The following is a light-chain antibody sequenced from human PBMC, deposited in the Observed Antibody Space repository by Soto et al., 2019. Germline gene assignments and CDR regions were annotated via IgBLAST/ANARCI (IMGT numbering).Light chain of an antibody. V-gene: IGKV3-15*01. Sequence: EIVMTQSPATLSVSPGERATLSCRASQSVSSNLAWYQQKPGQAPRLLIYGASTRATGIPARFSGSGSGTEFTLTISSLQSEDFAVYYCQQYNNWPPWKCGQGNKGDIK. CDR1: QSVSSN. CDR3: QQYNNWPPWK. J-gene: IGKJ1*01. CDR2: GAS.